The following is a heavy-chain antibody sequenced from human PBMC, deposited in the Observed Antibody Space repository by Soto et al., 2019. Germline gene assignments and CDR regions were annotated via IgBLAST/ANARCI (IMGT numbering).Heavy chain of an antibody. CDR3: AADLTIPGYSGYDSLIRNYGMEV. Sequence: EASVKVSCKASGFTFTSSAVQWVRQARGQRLEWIGWIVVGSGNTNYAQKFQERVTITRDMSTSTAYMELSSLRSEDTAVYYCAADLTIPGYSGYDSLIRNYGMEVWGQGTTVTVSS. D-gene: IGHD5-12*01. CDR2: IVVGSGNT. V-gene: IGHV1-58*01. J-gene: IGHJ6*02. CDR1: GFTFTSSA.